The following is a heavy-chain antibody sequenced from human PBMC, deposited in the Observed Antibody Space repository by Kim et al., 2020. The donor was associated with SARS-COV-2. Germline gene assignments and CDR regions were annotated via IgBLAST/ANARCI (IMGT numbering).Heavy chain of an antibody. D-gene: IGHD6-19*01. Sequence: ASVKVSCKASGYTFTSYGISWVRQAPGQGLEWMGWISAYNGNTNYAQKLQGRVTMTTDTSTSTAYMELRSLRSDDTAVYYCARESEVSGWETCFDYWGQGTLVTVSS. J-gene: IGHJ4*02. CDR3: ARESEVSGWETCFDY. V-gene: IGHV1-18*01. CDR1: GYTFTSYG. CDR2: ISAYNGNT.